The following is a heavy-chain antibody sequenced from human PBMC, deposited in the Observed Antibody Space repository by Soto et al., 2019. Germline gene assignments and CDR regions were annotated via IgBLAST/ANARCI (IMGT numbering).Heavy chain of an antibody. CDR3: ARTPYDFWSGYEPDGFDY. D-gene: IGHD3-3*01. CDR2: INSDGSST. Sequence: GGSLRLSCAASGFTFSSYWMHWVRQAPGKGLVWVSRINSDGSSTSYADSVKGRFTISRDNAKNTLYLKMNSLRAEDTAVYYCARTPYDFWSGYEPDGFDYWGQGTLVTVSS. J-gene: IGHJ4*02. CDR1: GFTFSSYW. V-gene: IGHV3-74*01.